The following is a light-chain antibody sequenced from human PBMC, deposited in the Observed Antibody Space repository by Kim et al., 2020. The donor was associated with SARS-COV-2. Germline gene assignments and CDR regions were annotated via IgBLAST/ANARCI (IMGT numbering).Light chain of an antibody. CDR1: SGHSNYP. CDR2: LNSDGSH. J-gene: IGLJ3*02. V-gene: IGLV4-69*01. Sequence: ASVKLTCTLRSGHSNYPIAWHQQQPEKGTRYLMKLNSDGSHSKGDGIPDRFSGSSSGAERYLTIPSLQSEDEADYYCQTWGTGIRVFGGGTKLTVL. CDR3: QTWGTGIRV.